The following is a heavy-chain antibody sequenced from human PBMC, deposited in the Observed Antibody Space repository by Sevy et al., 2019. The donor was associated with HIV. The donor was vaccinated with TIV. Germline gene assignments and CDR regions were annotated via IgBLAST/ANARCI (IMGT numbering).Heavy chain of an antibody. D-gene: IGHD1-26*01. CDR3: ARDEGATNFVLDY. V-gene: IGHV1-69*13. CDR1: GGTFSSYA. Sequence: ASVKVSCKAYGGTFSSYAISWVRQAPGQGLEWMGGIIPIFGTANYAQKFLGRVTITADESTSTAYMELSSLRSEDTAVYYCARDEGATNFVLDYWGQGTLVTVSS. J-gene: IGHJ4*02. CDR2: IIPIFGTA.